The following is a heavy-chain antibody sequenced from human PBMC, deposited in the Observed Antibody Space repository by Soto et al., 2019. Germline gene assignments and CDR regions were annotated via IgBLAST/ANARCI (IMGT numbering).Heavy chain of an antibody. J-gene: IGHJ5*01. V-gene: IGHV3-48*03. CDR1: GFTFSSYE. Sequence: PGGSLRLSCAASGFTFSSYEMNWVRQAPGKGLEWVSYITSNGGTKFYADSVMGRFTISRDNADNSLNLQMNGLRAEDTAVYYCARGGSITVFGVVTNWFDSWGQGTLVTVSS. D-gene: IGHD3-3*01. CDR3: ARGGSITVFGVVTNWFDS. CDR2: ITSNGGTK.